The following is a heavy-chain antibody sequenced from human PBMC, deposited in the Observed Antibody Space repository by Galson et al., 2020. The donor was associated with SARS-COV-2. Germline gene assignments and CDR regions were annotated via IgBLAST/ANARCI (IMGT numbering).Heavy chain of an antibody. V-gene: IGHV3-21*01. J-gene: IGHJ6*03. Sequence: NSGGSLRLSCEASGFSSSHYNMNWVRQAPGKGLEWVSSISRSRGDISYADSVKGRFTISRDNAKNSVYLQMNSLRAEDTAVYYCAGELWFGEERAMDVWGKGTTVTISS. CDR3: AGELWFGEERAMDV. CDR2: ISRSRGDI. CDR1: GFSSSHYN. D-gene: IGHD3-10*01.